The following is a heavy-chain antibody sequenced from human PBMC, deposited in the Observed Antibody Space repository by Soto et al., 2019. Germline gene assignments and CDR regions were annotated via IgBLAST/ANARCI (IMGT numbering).Heavy chain of an antibody. V-gene: IGHV4-34*01. CDR1: GGSFSGYY. J-gene: IGHJ6*03. Sequence: SETLSLTCAVYGGSFSGYYWSWIRQPPGKGLEWIGEINHSGSTNYNPSLKSRVTISVDTSKNQFSLKLSSVTAADTAVYYCARGSPIVVPAAETNYYYYYMDVWGKGTTVTVSS. CDR2: INHSGST. D-gene: IGHD2-2*01. CDR3: ARGSPIVVPAAETNYYYYYMDV.